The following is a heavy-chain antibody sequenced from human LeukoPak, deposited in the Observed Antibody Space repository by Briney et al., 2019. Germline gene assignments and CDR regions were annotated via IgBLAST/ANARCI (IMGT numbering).Heavy chain of an antibody. V-gene: IGHV3-74*01. J-gene: IGHJ4*02. Sequence: GGSLRLSCAASGFTFSSYWMHWVRQAPGKGLVWVSRINSDGSSTSYADSVKGRFTISRDNSKNTLYLQMDSLRAEDTAVYCCAKGYSNTYYFDYWGQGTLVIVSS. CDR3: AKGYSNTYYFDY. CDR1: GFTFSSYW. D-gene: IGHD6-13*01. CDR2: INSDGSST.